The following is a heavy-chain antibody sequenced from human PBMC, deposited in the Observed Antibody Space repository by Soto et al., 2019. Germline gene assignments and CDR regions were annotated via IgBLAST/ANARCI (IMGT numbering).Heavy chain of an antibody. CDR2: INHSGST. D-gene: IGHD5-18*01. V-gene: IGHV4-34*01. Sequence: QVQLQQWGAGLLKPSETLSLTCAVYGGTFSGYYWSWIRQPPGKGLEWIGEINHSGSTNYNPSLKSRVTISVDTSKNQFSLKLSAVTSADTAVYSGARKRFSYGLPFDYWGHGTLVTVSS. CDR1: GGTFSGYY. J-gene: IGHJ4*01. CDR3: ARKRFSYGLPFDY.